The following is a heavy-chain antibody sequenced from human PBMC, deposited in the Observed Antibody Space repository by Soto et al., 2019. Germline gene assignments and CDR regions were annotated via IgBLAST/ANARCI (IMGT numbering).Heavy chain of an antibody. CDR1: GYSFTTSG. D-gene: IGHD4-17*01. CDR2: ISTYNGNT. J-gene: IGHJ4*02. CDR3: ARRLYGDYDY. Sequence: ASVKVSCKASGYSFTTSGITWVRQAPGQGLEWMGWISTYNGNTNYVQKLQDRVTLTTDTSTSTAYMELRSLRSDDTAIYYCARRLYGDYDYWGQGTLVTVSS. V-gene: IGHV1-18*01.